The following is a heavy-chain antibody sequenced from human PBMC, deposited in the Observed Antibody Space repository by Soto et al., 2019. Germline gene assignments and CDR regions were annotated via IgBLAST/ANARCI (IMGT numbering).Heavy chain of an antibody. V-gene: IGHV4-31*03. Sequence: QVQLQESGPGLVKPSQTLSLTCTVSGGSISSGGYYWSWIRQHPGKGLEWIGYIYYSGSTYYNPSLKSRGTISVDTSKNQFSLKLSSVTAADTAVYYCARGSSGPKDDAFDIWGQGTMVTVSS. CDR1: GGSISSGGYY. D-gene: IGHD6-19*01. CDR3: ARGSSGPKDDAFDI. CDR2: IYYSGST. J-gene: IGHJ3*02.